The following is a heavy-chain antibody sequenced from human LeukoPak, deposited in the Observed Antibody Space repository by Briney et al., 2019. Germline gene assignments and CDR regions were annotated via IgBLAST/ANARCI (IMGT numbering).Heavy chain of an antibody. J-gene: IGHJ4*02. D-gene: IGHD3-9*01. V-gene: IGHV3-21*01. CDR1: GFTFSAYS. CDR3: VREKTYHDILTGYRPKMVDY. Sequence: GGSLRLSCAASGFTFSAYSMSWVRQAPGKGLEWVSSIATSTTYIYYTDSVKGRFTISRDNAKNSLYLQMNSLRAEDTAVYHCVREKTYHDILTGYRPKMVDYWGQGTLVTVSS. CDR2: IATSTTYI.